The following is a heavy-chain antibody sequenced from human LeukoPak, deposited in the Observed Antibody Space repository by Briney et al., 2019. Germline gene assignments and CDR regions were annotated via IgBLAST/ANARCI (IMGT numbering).Heavy chain of an antibody. V-gene: IGHV3-48*04. J-gene: IGHJ3*02. CDR1: GFTFSSYS. CDR2: IDARSGIT. D-gene: IGHD3-3*01. Sequence: GGSLRLSCAASGFTFSSYSMNWVRQAPGKGPEWVSYIDARSGITYYADSVQGRFTISRDDARESVFLQMDGLRVDDTAVYYCARTYDFGRGPPGDAFDNWGPGTWVIVSS. CDR3: ARTYDFGRGPPGDAFDN.